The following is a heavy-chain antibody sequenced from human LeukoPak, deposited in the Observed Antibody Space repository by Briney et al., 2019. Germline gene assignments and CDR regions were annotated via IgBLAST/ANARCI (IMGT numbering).Heavy chain of an antibody. Sequence: SETLSLTGTVSGGSISSSSYYWGWIRQPPGKGLEWIGSIYYSGSTYYNPSLKSRVTISVDTSKNQFSLKLSSVTAADTAVYYCARFAYCGGHCWYYFDYWGQGSLVTVSS. D-gene: IGHD2-21*02. J-gene: IGHJ4*02. CDR1: GGSISSSSYY. CDR3: ARFAYCGGHCWYYFDY. CDR2: IYYSGST. V-gene: IGHV4-39*01.